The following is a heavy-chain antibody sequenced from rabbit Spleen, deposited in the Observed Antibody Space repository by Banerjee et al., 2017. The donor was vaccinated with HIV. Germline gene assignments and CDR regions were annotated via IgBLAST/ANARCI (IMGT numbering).Heavy chain of an antibody. V-gene: IGHV1S45*01. Sequence: QEQLEESGGGLVQPEGSLTLTCTASGVSFTSNYYMCWVHQAPGKGLEWIACIYAGSSGNTYSATWAKGRFTISKTSSTTVTLQMTSLTAADTATYFCARDTGTSFSTYGMDLWGPGTLVTVS. CDR2: IYAGSSGNT. J-gene: IGHJ6*01. CDR1: GVSFTSNYY. CDR3: ARDTGTSFSTYGMDL. D-gene: IGHD8-1*01.